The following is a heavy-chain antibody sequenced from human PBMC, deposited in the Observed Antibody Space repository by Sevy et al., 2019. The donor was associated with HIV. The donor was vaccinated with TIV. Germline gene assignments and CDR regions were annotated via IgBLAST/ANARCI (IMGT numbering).Heavy chain of an antibody. J-gene: IGHJ3*02. Sequence: GGSLRLSCAASGFTFSSYSMNWVRQAPGKGLEWVSSISSSSSYIYYADSVKGRFTISRDNAKNSLYLQMNSLRAKDTAVYYCARDRSILLLWFRESRDDAFDIWGQGTMVTVSS. CDR1: GFTFSSYS. CDR2: ISSSSSYI. CDR3: ARDRSILLLWFRESRDDAFDI. V-gene: IGHV3-21*01. D-gene: IGHD3-10*01.